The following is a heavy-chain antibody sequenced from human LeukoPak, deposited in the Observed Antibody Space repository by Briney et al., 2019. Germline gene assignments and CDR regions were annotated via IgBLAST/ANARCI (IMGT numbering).Heavy chain of an antibody. D-gene: IGHD2-2*01. V-gene: IGHV1-18*01. Sequence: GASVKVSCKASGDTFTSYGISWVRQAPGQGLEWMGWISAYNGNTNYAQKLQGRGTMTTDTSTSTAYMELRSLRSDDTAVYYCARDPGYCSSTSCLPGAPIDYWGQGTLVTVSS. J-gene: IGHJ4*02. CDR1: GDTFTSYG. CDR3: ARDPGYCSSTSCLPGAPIDY. CDR2: ISAYNGNT.